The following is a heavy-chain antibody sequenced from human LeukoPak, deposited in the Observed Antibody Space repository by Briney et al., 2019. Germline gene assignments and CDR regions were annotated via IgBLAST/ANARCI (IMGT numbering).Heavy chain of an antibody. V-gene: IGHV4-59*01. J-gene: IGHJ4*02. CDR1: GGPIRSYY. D-gene: IGHD6-25*01. Sequence: SETLSLTCSVSGGPIRSYYWSWLRQPPGKGLEGKGLEWIGYIYYGGSTRGGTKYNPSLKRRVTLSVEQCQKQLALKLNSVTAADTAVYYCARAGGGMGIAAAIDYWGQGTLVTVSS. CDR3: ARAGGGMGIAAAIDY. CDR2: IYYGGST.